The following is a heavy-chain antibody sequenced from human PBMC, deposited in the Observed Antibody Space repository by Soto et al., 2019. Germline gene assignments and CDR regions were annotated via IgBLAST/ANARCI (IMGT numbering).Heavy chain of an antibody. J-gene: IGHJ5*02. CDR3: GRKGFSSSWSNNWSDP. Sequence: ASVKVSCKASGYTFTSYAMHWVRQAPGQRLEWMGWINAGNGNTKYSQKFQGRVTITRDTSASTAYMELSSLRSEDTAVYYCGRKGFSSSWSNNWSDPWAQGPLVTVPS. CDR2: INAGNGNT. V-gene: IGHV1-3*01. D-gene: IGHD6-13*01. CDR1: GYTFTSYA.